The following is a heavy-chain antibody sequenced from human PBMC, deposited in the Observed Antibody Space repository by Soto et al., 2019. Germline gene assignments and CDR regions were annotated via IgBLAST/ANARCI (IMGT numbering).Heavy chain of an antibody. D-gene: IGHD3-3*01. Sequence: SETLSLTCAVSGGSISSYYWSWNRQPPGEGLEWIGYIYSSGSPNYNPSLKSRVTVSLDTPKSQFSLKLTSVTAADTAVYYCARARFLFNYFFDYWGQGTLVTVSS. V-gene: IGHV4-59*01. CDR2: IYSSGSP. CDR3: ARARFLFNYFFDY. CDR1: GGSISSYY. J-gene: IGHJ4*02.